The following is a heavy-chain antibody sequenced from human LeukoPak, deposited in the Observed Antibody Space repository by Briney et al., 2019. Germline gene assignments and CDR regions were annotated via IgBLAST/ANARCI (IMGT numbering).Heavy chain of an antibody. D-gene: IGHD3-9*01. J-gene: IGHJ6*03. Sequence: ASVKVSCKASGYTFTSYGISWVRQAPGQGLEWMGWISAYNGNTNYAQKLQGRVTMTTDTSTSTAYMELRSLRSDDTAVYYCARGPIRYFDWLATNRGVNSYYYYMDVWGKGTTVTVSS. CDR3: ARGPIRYFDWLATNRGVNSYYYYMDV. CDR2: ISAYNGNT. CDR1: GYTFTSYG. V-gene: IGHV1-18*01.